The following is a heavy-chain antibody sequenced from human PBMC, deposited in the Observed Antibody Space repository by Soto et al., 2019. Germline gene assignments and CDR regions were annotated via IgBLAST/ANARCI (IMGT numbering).Heavy chain of an antibody. Sequence: SDTLSLTCAVSGGSISSSNWWSWVRQPPGKGLEWIGEIYHSGSTNYNPSLKSRVTISVDTSKNQFSLKLSSVTAADTAVYYCARRRDSGYDAPFDYWGQGTLVTVSS. CDR3: ARRRDSGYDAPFDY. D-gene: IGHD5-12*01. CDR2: IYHSGST. V-gene: IGHV4-4*02. J-gene: IGHJ4*02. CDR1: GGSISSSNW.